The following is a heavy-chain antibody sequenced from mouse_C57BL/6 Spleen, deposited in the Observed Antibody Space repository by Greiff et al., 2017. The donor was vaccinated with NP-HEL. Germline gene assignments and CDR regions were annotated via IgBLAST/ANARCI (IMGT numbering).Heavy chain of an antibody. CDR1: GYAFSSYW. Sequence: QVQLQQSGAELVKPGASVKISCKASGYAFSSYWMNWVKQRPGKGLEWIGQIYPGDGDTNYNGKFKGKATLTADKSSSTAYMQLSSLTSEDSAVYFCARWVTTAPYAMDYWGQGTSVTVSS. CDR3: ARWVTTAPYAMDY. CDR2: IYPGDGDT. J-gene: IGHJ4*01. D-gene: IGHD1-2*01. V-gene: IGHV1-80*01.